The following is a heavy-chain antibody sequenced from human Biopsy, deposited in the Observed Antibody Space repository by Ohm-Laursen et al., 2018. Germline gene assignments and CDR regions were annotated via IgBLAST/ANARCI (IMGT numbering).Heavy chain of an antibody. Sequence: TLSLTCPVSGGSISNNNYYWGWIRQPPGKGLEWIGIIFYRGSTHYKPSLKSRVNISVDTSKNQFSLKLNSVTAADTAVYYCARDYDTSGYYYVSWGQGTLVTVSS. CDR2: IFYRGST. D-gene: IGHD3-22*01. CDR3: ARDYDTSGYYYVS. CDR1: GGSISNNNYY. V-gene: IGHV4-39*01. J-gene: IGHJ5*02.